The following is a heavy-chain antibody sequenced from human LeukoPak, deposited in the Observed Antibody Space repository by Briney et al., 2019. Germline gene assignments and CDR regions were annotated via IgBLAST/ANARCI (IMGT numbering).Heavy chain of an antibody. V-gene: IGHV3-66*01. CDR3: ATRYCTISACRASSYKSFDV. CDR1: GFTVSSNY. CDR2: IYSGGST. Sequence: GSLRLSCAASGFTVSSNYMSWVRQAPGKGLEWVSVIYSGGSTYYADSVKGRFTISRDNSKNTLYLQMNSLRAEDTAVYYCATRYCTISACRASSYKSFDVWGKGTTVIVSS. J-gene: IGHJ6*04. D-gene: IGHD2-8*01.